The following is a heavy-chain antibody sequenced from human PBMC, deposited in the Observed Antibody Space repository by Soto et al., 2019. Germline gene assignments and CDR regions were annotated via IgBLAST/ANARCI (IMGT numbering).Heavy chain of an antibody. D-gene: IGHD3-10*01. CDR3: ARYMVRGGRYYYYYGMDV. CDR1: GFTFSSYG. J-gene: IGHJ6*02. CDR2: ISYDGSNK. Sequence: PGGSLRLSCAASGFTFSSYGMHWVRQAPGKGLEWVAVISYDGSNKYYADSVKGRFTISRDNSKNTLYLQMNSLRAEDTAVYYCARYMVRGGRYYYYYGMDVWGQGTTVTVSS. V-gene: IGHV3-30*03.